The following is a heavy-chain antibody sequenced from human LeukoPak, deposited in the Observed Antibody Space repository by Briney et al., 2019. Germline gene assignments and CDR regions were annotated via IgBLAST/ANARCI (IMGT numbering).Heavy chain of an antibody. Sequence: SETLSLTCTVSGGSISSYYWSWLRQPAGEGLGCIGRIYTSGSTNYNPSLKSRVTMSVDTSKNQFSLKLSSVTAADTAVYYCARDRRITMVRGALGWFDPWGQGTLVTVSS. CDR2: IYTSGST. CDR3: ARDRRITMVRGALGWFDP. V-gene: IGHV4-4*07. D-gene: IGHD3-10*01. CDR1: GGSISSYY. J-gene: IGHJ5*02.